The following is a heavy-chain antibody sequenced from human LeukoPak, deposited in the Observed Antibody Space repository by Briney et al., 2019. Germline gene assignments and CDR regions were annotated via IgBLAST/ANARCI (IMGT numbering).Heavy chain of an antibody. CDR3: AKDYDILYGGMDV. Sequence: GGSLRLSCAASGFTFSSYNMNWVRQAPGKGLEWVSSTSLSSSYIYYADSVKGRFTISRDNAKNSLYLQMNSLRAEDTAVYYCAKDYDILYGGMDVWGQGTTVTVSS. J-gene: IGHJ6*02. CDR1: GFTFSSYN. V-gene: IGHV3-21*01. D-gene: IGHD3-9*01. CDR2: TSLSSSYI.